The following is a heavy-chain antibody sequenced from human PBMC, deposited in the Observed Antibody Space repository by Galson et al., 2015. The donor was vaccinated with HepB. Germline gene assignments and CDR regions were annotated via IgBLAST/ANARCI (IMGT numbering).Heavy chain of an antibody. D-gene: IGHD6-13*01. V-gene: IGHV3-30*04. CDR2: ISYDGSNK. CDR1: GFTFSSYA. CDR3: ARDRRAYSSTYLPWFDP. J-gene: IGHJ5*02. Sequence: SLRLSCAASGFTFSSYAMHWVRQAPGKGLEWVAVISYDGSNKFYADSVKGRFTISRDNSKNTLYLQMNSLRAEDTAVYYCARDRRAYSSTYLPWFDPWGRGTLVTASS.